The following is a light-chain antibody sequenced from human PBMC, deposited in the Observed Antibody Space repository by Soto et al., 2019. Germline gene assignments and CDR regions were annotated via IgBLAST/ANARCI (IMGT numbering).Light chain of an antibody. CDR1: SSDVGPYNY. CDR2: DVS. V-gene: IGLV2-14*03. J-gene: IGLJ1*01. CDR3: CSYSRSSPYV. Sequence: QSVLTQPASVSGSPGQSITISCTGTSSDVGPYNYVSWYQHHPGKVPRLMIFDVSNRPSGVSNRFSGSKSGNTASLTISGLQAEDEADYYCCSYSRSSPYVFGAGTKLTVL.